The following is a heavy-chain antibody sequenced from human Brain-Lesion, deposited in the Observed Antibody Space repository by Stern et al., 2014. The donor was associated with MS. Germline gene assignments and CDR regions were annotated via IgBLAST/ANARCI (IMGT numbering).Heavy chain of an antibody. D-gene: IGHD5-12*01. CDR3: ARSPATPSGYDRFDY. Sequence: EVQLEESGAEVKKPGESLKISCEASGYLFDDYWIGWVRQMSGRGLELVAIIFPRDSNTRYSPSVQGQVTLSADKSISPAYLQRSSRRAAATAMYSCARSPATPSGYDRFDYWGQGALVTVSS. V-gene: IGHV5-51*03. CDR2: IFPRDSNT. J-gene: IGHJ4*02. CDR1: GYLFDDYW.